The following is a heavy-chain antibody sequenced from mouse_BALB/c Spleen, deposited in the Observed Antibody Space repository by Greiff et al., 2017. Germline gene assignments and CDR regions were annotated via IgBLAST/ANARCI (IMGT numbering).Heavy chain of an antibody. D-gene: IGHD2-4*01. V-gene: IGHV14-3*02. CDR3: ARGITTFYYAMDY. J-gene: IGHJ4*01. Sequence: EVQLQQSGAELVKPGASVKLSCTASGFNIKDTYMHWVKQRPEQGLEWIGRIDPANGNTKYDPKFQGKATITADTSSNTAYLQLSSLTSEDTAVYYCARGITTFYYAMDYWGQGTSVTVSS. CDR2: IDPANGNT. CDR1: GFNIKDTY.